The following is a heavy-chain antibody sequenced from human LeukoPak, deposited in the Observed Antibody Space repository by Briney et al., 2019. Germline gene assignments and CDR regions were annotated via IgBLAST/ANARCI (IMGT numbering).Heavy chain of an antibody. D-gene: IGHD1-26*01. CDR3: ARIELTLAEEAFDI. CDR1: GFTFSSYE. Sequence: GGSLRLSCAASGFTFSSYEMNWVRQAPGKGLEWVSYISSGSTIYYADPVKGRFTISRDNAKNSLYLQMNSLRAEDTAVYYCARIELTLAEEAFDIWGQGTMVTVSS. J-gene: IGHJ3*02. V-gene: IGHV3-48*03. CDR2: ISSGSTI.